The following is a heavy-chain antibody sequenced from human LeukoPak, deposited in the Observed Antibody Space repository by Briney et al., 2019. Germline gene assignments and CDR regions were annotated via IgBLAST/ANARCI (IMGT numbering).Heavy chain of an antibody. V-gene: IGHV3-66*01. CDR2: IYSGGST. J-gene: IGHJ3*02. CDR3: ARDLRGYRYGYDAFDI. CDR1: GFTVSSNY. D-gene: IGHD5-18*01. Sequence: GGSLRLSCAASGFTVSSNYMSWVRQAPVKGLEWVSVIYSGGSTYYADSVKGRFTISRDNSKNTLYLQMNSLRAEDTAVYYCARDLRGYRYGYDAFDIWGQGTMVTVSS.